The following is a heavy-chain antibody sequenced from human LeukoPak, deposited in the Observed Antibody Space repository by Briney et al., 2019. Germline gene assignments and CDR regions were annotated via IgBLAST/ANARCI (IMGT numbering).Heavy chain of an antibody. CDR3: ARRSTSPYCSSTSCYLFDP. D-gene: IGHD2-2*01. J-gene: IGHJ5*02. CDR1: GYTFTSYG. CDR2: ISAYNGNT. V-gene: IGHV1-18*01. Sequence: ASVKVSCKASGYTFTSYGISWVRQAPGQGLEWMGWISAYNGNTNYAQKLQGIVTMITDTSTSTAYMELRSLRSDDTAVYYCARRSTSPYCSSTSCYLFDPWGQGTLVTVSS.